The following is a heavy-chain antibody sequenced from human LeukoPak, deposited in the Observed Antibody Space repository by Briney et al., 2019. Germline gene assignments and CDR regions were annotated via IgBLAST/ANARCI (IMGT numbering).Heavy chain of an antibody. J-gene: IGHJ4*02. D-gene: IGHD3-16*02. CDR1: GGSFSGYY. V-gene: IGHV4-34*01. CDR3: ARTNYVWGSYRRLAFDY. Sequence: SETLSLTCAVYGGSFSGYYWSWIRQPPGKGLEWIGEINHSGSTNYNPSLKSRVTISVDTSKNQFSLKLSSVTAADTAVYYCARTNYVWGSYRRLAFDYWGQGTLVTVSP. CDR2: INHSGST.